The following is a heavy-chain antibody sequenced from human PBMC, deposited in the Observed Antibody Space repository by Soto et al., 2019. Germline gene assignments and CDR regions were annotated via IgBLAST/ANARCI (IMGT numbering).Heavy chain of an antibody. CDR1: GGSISSSSYY. V-gene: IGHV4-39*01. CDR3: ASVWFGVGYYYGMDV. J-gene: IGHJ6*02. D-gene: IGHD3-10*01. CDR2: IYYSGST. Sequence: PSETLSLTCTVSGGSISSSSYYWGWIRQPPGKGLEWIGSIYYSGSTYYNPSLKSRVTISVDTSKNQFSLKLSSVTAADTAVYYCASVWFGVGYYYGMDVWGQGTTVTVSS.